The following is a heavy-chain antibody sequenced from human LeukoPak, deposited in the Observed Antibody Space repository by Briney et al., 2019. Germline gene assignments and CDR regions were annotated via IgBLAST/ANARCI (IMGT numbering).Heavy chain of an antibody. J-gene: IGHJ5*02. CDR3: ARGPTYGSVGWFDP. CDR2: IYYSGST. D-gene: IGHD3-10*01. V-gene: IGHV4-61*08. Sequence: SQTLSLTCTVSGNSISSGDYYWSWIRQPPGKGLEWIGYIYYSGSTNYNPSLKSRVTISVDTSKNQFSLKLSSVTAADTAVYYCARGPTYGSVGWFDPWGQGTLVTVSS. CDR1: GNSISSGDYY.